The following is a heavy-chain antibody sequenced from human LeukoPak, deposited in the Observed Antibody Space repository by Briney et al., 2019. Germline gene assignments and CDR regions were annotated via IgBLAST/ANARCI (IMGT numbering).Heavy chain of an antibody. CDR2: IIPILGIA. V-gene: IGHV1-69*04. CDR3: ARDRGVEMAAITDY. J-gene: IGHJ4*02. Sequence: GASVKVSCKASGGTFSSYAISWVRQAPGQGLEWMGRIIPILGIANYAQKFQGRVTITADKSTSTAYMELSSLRSEDTAVYYCARDRGVEMAAITDYWGQGTLVTVSS. D-gene: IGHD5-24*01. CDR1: GGTFSSYA.